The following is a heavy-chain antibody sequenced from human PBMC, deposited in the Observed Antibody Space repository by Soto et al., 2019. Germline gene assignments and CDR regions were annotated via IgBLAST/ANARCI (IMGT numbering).Heavy chain of an antibody. Sequence: SETLSLTCTVSDGSISSGGYYWSWIRQHPGKGLEWIGYIYYSGSTYYNPSLKSRVTISVDTSKNQFSLKLSSVTAADTAVYYCARDRGVRGVIEAFDIWGQGTMVTVSS. CDR3: ARDRGVRGVIEAFDI. D-gene: IGHD3-10*01. CDR2: IYYSGST. J-gene: IGHJ3*02. CDR1: DGSISSGGYY. V-gene: IGHV4-31*03.